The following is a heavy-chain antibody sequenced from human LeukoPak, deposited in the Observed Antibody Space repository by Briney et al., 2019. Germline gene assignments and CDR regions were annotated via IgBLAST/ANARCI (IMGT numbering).Heavy chain of an antibody. CDR2: IIPIFGTA. J-gene: IGHJ4*02. Sequence: SVKVSCKASGGTFSSYAISWVRQAPGQGLEWMGGIIPIFGTANYAQKFQGRVTITTDESTSTAYMELSSLRSDDTAVYYCARDKSTTVRFLQYYWGQGTLVTVSS. CDR1: GGTFSSYA. V-gene: IGHV1-69*05. CDR3: ARDKSTTVRFLQYY. D-gene: IGHD3-3*01.